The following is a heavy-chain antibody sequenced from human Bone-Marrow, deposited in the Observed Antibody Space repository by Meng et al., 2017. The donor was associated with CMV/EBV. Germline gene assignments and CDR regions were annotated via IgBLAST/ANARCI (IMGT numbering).Heavy chain of an antibody. D-gene: IGHD3-3*01. CDR1: GLAVGEYA. Sequence: SGLAVGEYAIGRGRQAPGKGLEGVAVIYRGGSRTYDADSVKGRFTISRDNSKNTLYLQMNSLRAEDTAVYYCAKGYYDFWSGYDPFDYWGQGTLVTVSS. J-gene: IGHJ4*02. CDR2: IYRGGSRT. CDR3: AKGYYDFWSGYDPFDY. V-gene: IGHV3-23*03.